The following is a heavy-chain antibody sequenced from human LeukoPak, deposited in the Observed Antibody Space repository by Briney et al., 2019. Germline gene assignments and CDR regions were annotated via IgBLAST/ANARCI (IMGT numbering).Heavy chain of an antibody. CDR1: GFTFSSYS. CDR3: ARDADRGWYPY. CDR2: ISSSSSYI. Sequence: GGSLRLSCAASGFTFSSYSMNWVRQAPGKGLEWVSSISSSSSYIYYADSVKGRFTISRDTSKNTLYLQMDSLRAEDTAVYYCARDADRGWYPYWGQGTLVIVSS. V-gene: IGHV3-21*04. J-gene: IGHJ4*02. D-gene: IGHD6-19*01.